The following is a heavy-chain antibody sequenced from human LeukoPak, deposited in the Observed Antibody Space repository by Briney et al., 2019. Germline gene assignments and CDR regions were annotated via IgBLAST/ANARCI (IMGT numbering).Heavy chain of an antibody. Sequence: PSETLSLTCSVSGDSITGYYWGWIRQPPGKGLEWIGSIYYSGSTYYNPSLKSRVTISVDTSKNQFSLKLSSVTAADTAVYYCARDGMVRPYYYDSSGYYDYWGQGTLVTVSS. CDR3: ARDGMVRPYYYDSSGYYDY. D-gene: IGHD3-22*01. J-gene: IGHJ4*02. CDR1: GDSITGYY. CDR2: IYYSGST. V-gene: IGHV4-39*07.